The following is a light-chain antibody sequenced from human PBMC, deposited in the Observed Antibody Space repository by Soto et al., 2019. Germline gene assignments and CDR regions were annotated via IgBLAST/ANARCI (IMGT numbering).Light chain of an antibody. J-gene: IGLJ1*01. V-gene: IGLV2-14*03. Sequence: HSVLTQPASVSGSPGQSITISCTGTSSDVGGYNYVSWYQQHPGKVPKLMIYGVSNRPSGVSNRFSGSKSGNTASLTISGLQAEDEADYYCSSSTTSPLSYVFGTGTKVTVL. CDR3: SSSTTSPLSYV. CDR1: SSDVGGYNY. CDR2: GVS.